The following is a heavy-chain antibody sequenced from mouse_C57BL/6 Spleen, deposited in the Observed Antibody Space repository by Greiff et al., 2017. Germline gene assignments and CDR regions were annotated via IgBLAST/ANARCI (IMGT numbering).Heavy chain of an antibody. CDR1: GYTFTSYW. CDR3: ARSPDGYYVFDY. V-gene: IGHV1-69*01. CDR2: IDPSDSYT. D-gene: IGHD2-3*01. Sequence: QVQLQQPGAELVMPGASVKLSCKASGYTFTSYWMHWVKQRPGQGLEWIGEIDPSDSYTNYNQKFKGKSTLTVDKSSSTAYMQLSSLTSEDSAVYYCARSPDGYYVFDYWGQGTTLTVSS. J-gene: IGHJ2*01.